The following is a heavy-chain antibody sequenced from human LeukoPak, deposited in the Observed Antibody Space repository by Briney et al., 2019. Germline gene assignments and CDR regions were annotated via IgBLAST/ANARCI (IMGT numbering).Heavy chain of an antibody. CDR1: GGPISSSSYY. D-gene: IGHD5-18*01. V-gene: IGHV4-39*01. Sequence: PSETLSLTCTVSGGPISSSSYYWGGIRQPPGKGLDWIGSIYYSGSTYYNPFLKSRVTISVDTSKNQFSLKLSSVTAADTAVYYCAIPRGYSYGYGEDYWGQGTLVTVSS. J-gene: IGHJ4*02. CDR2: IYYSGST. CDR3: AIPRGYSYGYGEDY.